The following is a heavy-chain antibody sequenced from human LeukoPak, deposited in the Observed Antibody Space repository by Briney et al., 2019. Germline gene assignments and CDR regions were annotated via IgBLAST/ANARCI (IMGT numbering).Heavy chain of an antibody. J-gene: IGHJ2*01. CDR2: INPSGGST. CDR1: GYTFTSYD. Sequence: ASVKVSCKASGYTFTSYDINWVRQATGQGLEWMGIINPSGGSTSYAQKFQGRVTMTRDTSTSTVYMELSSLRSEDTAVYYCARDFRKYFDLWGRGTLVTVSS. V-gene: IGHV1-46*01. CDR3: ARDFRKYFDL.